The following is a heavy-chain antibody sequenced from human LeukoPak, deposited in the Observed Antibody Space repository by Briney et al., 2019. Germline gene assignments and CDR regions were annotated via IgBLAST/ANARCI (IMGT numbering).Heavy chain of an antibody. CDR1: GFTFDDYG. J-gene: IGHJ5*02. CDR3: ARGVDRRTELNFMYSGSYNNWFDP. D-gene: IGHD1-26*01. V-gene: IGHV3-20*04. CDR2: INWNGGST. Sequence: PGGSLRLSCAASGFTFDDYGMSWVRQAPGKGLEWVSGINWNGGSTGYADSVKGRFTISRDNAKNSLYLQMNSLRAEDTALYYCARGVDRRTELNFMYSGSYNNWFDPWGQGTLVTVSS.